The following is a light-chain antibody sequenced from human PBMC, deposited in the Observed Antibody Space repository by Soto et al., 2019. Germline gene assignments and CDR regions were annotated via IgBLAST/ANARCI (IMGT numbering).Light chain of an antibody. Sequence: DIQMTQSPSSLSASVGDRVTITCQASQDISNYLNWYQQKPGKAPKLLIYDASNLETGVPSRCSGSGSGTYFTFTISSLQHEDIATYYCQHYDNVPLTFGGGTKVEIK. CDR3: QHYDNVPLT. V-gene: IGKV1-33*01. J-gene: IGKJ4*01. CDR1: QDISNY. CDR2: DAS.